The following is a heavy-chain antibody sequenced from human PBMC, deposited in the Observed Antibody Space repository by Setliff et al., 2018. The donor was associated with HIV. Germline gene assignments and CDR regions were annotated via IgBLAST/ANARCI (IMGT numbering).Heavy chain of an antibody. Sequence: PSETLSLTCTVSGGAISSGSYYWSWIRQPAGKGLEWTGQIYTSGSTKYNPSLKSRVTISLDISKNQFSLKLTSVTAADTAVYYCARGGMTTVLGDTFDIWGQGTKVTVSS. CDR1: GGAISSGSYY. CDR2: IYTSGST. V-gene: IGHV4-61*09. D-gene: IGHD4-17*01. CDR3: ARGGMTTVLGDTFDI. J-gene: IGHJ3*02.